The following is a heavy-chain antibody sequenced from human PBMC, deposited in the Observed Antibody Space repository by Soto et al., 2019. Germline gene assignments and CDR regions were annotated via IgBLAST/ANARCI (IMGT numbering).Heavy chain of an antibody. D-gene: IGHD6-19*01. CDR3: ARVIAVAGIAPLAV. Sequence: SETLSLTCTVSGGSISSYYWSWIRQPAGKGLEWIGRIYTSGSTNYNPSLKSRVTMSVDTSKNQFSLKLSSVTAADTAVYYCARVIAVAGIAPLAVWGQGTTVTVSS. J-gene: IGHJ6*02. CDR1: GGSISSYY. V-gene: IGHV4-4*07. CDR2: IYTSGST.